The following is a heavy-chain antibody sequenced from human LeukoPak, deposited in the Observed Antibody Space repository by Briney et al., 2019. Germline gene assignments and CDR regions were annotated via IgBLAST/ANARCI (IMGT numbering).Heavy chain of an antibody. CDR2: IKRKSDGGRT. J-gene: IGHJ3*02. Sequence: GGSLRLFCTAAGFTCSNAWMIWLRQAPGKGLEWVGRIKRKSDGGRTDYAAPLKGRFTVSRDDSKNTLYLQMNSLKTEDTAVYYYSTGRSGGRGTNAFDTWGQGTMVTVSS. CDR3: STGRSGGRGTNAFDT. D-gene: IGHD2-15*01. V-gene: IGHV3-15*01. CDR1: GFTCSNAW.